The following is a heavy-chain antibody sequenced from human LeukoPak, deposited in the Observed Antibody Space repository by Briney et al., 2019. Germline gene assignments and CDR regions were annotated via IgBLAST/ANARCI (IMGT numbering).Heavy chain of an antibody. J-gene: IGHJ4*02. CDR1: GFTFSSYE. D-gene: IGHD3-22*01. CDR2: ISSSGSTT. CDR3: ERRGGHYDSSGYYYK. Sequence: GGSLRLSCAASGFTFSSYEMNWVRQAAGKGLEWVSYISSSGSTTKYADSVKGRFTISRDNAKNSLYLQMNSLRAEDTAVYYCERRGGHYDSSGYYYKWGQGTLVTVSS. V-gene: IGHV3-48*03.